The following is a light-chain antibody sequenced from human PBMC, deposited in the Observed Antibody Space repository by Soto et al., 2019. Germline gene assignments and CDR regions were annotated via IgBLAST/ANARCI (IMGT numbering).Light chain of an antibody. V-gene: IGLV1-51*02. Sequence: QSVLTQLPSVSAAPGQKVTISCFGSSSNIANNYVSWFQQLPGTAPKLLIYENNKRPSGIPDRFSASKSGTSAALGITGLQTGDEADYYCGTWDDSLSAGVFGGGTKVTVL. J-gene: IGLJ3*02. CDR2: ENN. CDR1: SSNIANNY. CDR3: GTWDDSLSAGV.